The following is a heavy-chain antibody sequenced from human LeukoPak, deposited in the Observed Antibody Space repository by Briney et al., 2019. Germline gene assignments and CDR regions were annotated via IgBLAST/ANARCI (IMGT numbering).Heavy chain of an antibody. CDR3: ARDKGRWLPRVQLGSLGDAFDI. J-gene: IGHJ3*02. V-gene: IGHV4-30-2*01. CDR1: GGSISSGGYS. Sequence: PSETLSLTCAVSGGSISSGGYSWSWIRQPPGKGLEWIGYIYHSGSTYYNPSLKSRVTISVDRSKNQFSLKLSSVTAADTAVYYCARDKGRWLPRVQLGSLGDAFDIWGQGTMVTVSS. CDR2: IYHSGST. D-gene: IGHD5-24*01.